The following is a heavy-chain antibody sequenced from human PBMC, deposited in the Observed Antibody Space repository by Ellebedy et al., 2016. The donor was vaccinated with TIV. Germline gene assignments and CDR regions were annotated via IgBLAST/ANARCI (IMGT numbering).Heavy chain of an antibody. J-gene: IGHJ6*02. Sequence: SETLSLXCTVSGGSISSYYWSWIRQPPGKGLEWIGYIYYSGSTYYNPSLKSRVTISVDTSKNQFSLKLSSVTAADTAVYYCARDGSHSGMDVWGQGTTVTVSS. D-gene: IGHD5-12*01. CDR3: ARDGSHSGMDV. CDR2: IYYSGST. CDR1: GGSISSYY. V-gene: IGHV4-59*12.